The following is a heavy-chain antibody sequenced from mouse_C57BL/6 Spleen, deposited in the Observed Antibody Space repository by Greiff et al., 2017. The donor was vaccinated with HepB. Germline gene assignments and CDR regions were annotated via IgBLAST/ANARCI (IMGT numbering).Heavy chain of an antibody. Sequence: EVKLMESEGGLVQPGSSMKLSCTASGFTFSDYYMAWVRQVPEKGLEWVANSNYDGSSTYYLDSLKSRFIISRDNAKNILYLQMSSLKSEDTATYYCARDGYYGYAMDYWGQGTSVTVSS. CDR2: SNYDGSST. V-gene: IGHV5-16*01. J-gene: IGHJ4*01. CDR1: GFTFSDYY. D-gene: IGHD2-3*01. CDR3: ARDGYYGYAMDY.